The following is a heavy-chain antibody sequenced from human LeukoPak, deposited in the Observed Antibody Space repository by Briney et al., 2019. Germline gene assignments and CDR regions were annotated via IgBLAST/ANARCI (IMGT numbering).Heavy chain of an antibody. CDR3: AKVGENSGWTPYEGNYYYMDV. Sequence: ASVKVSCKASGGTFSSSAIRWVRQAPGQGLEWMGGIIPIFSTADYAQKFQGRVTITADESTSTAYMELSTLRAEDTAVYYCAKVGENSGWTPYEGNYYYMDVWGKGTTVTISS. CDR1: GGTFSSSA. D-gene: IGHD6-19*01. J-gene: IGHJ6*03. V-gene: IGHV1-69*01. CDR2: IIPIFSTA.